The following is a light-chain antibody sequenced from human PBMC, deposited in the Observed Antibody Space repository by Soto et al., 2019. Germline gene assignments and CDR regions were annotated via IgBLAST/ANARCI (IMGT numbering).Light chain of an antibody. CDR1: SSDVGGYTY. J-gene: IGLJ1*01. CDR2: DVN. CDR3: SSYTSSSTLV. V-gene: IGLV2-14*01. Sequence: QSVLTQPASVSGSPGRSITISCTGTSSDVGGYTYVSWYQQHPGTAPKLMIYDVNSRPSGVSNRFSGSKSGNTASLTISGLQAEDEADYYCSSYTSSSTLVFGTGTKLTVL.